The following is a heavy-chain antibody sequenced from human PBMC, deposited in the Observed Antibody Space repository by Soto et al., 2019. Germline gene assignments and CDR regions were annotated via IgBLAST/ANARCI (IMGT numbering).Heavy chain of an antibody. CDR1: GFTFRAYW. CDR3: ARRREGTGRTLDY. V-gene: IGHV3-7*05. Sequence: EVHLVESGGGLVQRGGSLRLSCAASGFTFRAYWMSWVRQAPGKGLEWVANIDQDGSGKYYVDSVRGRFTISRDNAHXXXXXXXNXLRDEDTAVYFCARRREGTGRTLDYWGQGTLVTVSS. CDR2: IDQDGSGK. D-gene: IGHD1-1*01. J-gene: IGHJ4*02.